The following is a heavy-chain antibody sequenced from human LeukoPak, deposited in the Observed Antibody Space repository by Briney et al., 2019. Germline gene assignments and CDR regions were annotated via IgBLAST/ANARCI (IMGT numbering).Heavy chain of an antibody. Sequence: GGSLRLSCAASGFTFSTYGIHWVRQAPGKGLEWVAFIRSDGSNQYYADSARGRFSISRDNSKNTLYLQMNSLRAEDTAVYYCAREFGSWGQGTLVTVSS. V-gene: IGHV3-30*02. CDR1: GFTFSTYG. J-gene: IGHJ4*02. CDR2: IRSDGSNQ. CDR3: AREFGS.